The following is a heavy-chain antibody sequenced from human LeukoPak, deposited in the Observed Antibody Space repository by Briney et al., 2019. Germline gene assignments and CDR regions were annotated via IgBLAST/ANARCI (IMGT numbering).Heavy chain of an antibody. CDR1: GFTFSDYY. V-gene: IGHV3-11*05. J-gene: IGHJ4*02. CDR2: ISSSSYT. D-gene: IGHD3-22*01. Sequence: GALRLSCAASGFTFSDYYMSWIRQPPRRGLEWVSYISSSSYTNYADSVKGRFTISRDNAKNSLYLQLNSLRAEDTAVYYCARVLGPSSGYYLDYWGQGTLVTVAS. CDR3: ARVLGPSSGYYLDY.